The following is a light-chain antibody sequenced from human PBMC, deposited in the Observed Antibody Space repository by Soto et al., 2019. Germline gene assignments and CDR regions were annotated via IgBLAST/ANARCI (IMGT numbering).Light chain of an antibody. CDR2: GVS. J-gene: IGKJ3*01. V-gene: IGKV3-20*01. CDR3: QQYGTSPLT. CDR1: QSVGSTY. Sequence: EIVLTQSPGTLSLSPGERATLSCRASQSVGSTYLAWYQQKPGQAPKLLIYGVSSRATGIPDRFSGSGSGTDCTLTISRLEPEDFAVYYCQQYGTSPLTFGPGTKVDL.